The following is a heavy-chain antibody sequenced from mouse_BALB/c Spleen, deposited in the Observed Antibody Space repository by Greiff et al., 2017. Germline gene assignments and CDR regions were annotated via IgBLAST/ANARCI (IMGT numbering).Heavy chain of an antibody. D-gene: IGHD1-1*01. Sequence: QVQLQQSGAELVRPGVSVKISCKGSGYTFTDYAMHWVKQSHAKSLEWIGVISTYYGDASYNQKFKGKATMTVDKSSSTAYMELARLTSEDSAIYYCARSLRSSYFDYWGQGTTLTVSS. CDR3: ARSLRSSYFDY. V-gene: IGHV1S137*01. J-gene: IGHJ2*01. CDR1: GYTFTDYA. CDR2: ISTYYGDA.